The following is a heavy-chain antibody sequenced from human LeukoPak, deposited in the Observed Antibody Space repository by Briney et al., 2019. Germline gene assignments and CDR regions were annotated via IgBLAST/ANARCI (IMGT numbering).Heavy chain of an antibody. D-gene: IGHD2-21*02. CDR2: IYSGGST. Sequence: GGSLRLSCAASGFTVSRNYMSWVRQAPGKGLEWVSVIYSGGSTYYADSVKGRFTISRDNSKNTLYLQMNSLRAEDTAVYFCATGSTAYCGGDCHSFWGQGTLVTVSS. J-gene: IGHJ4*02. CDR3: ATGSTAYCGGDCHSF. V-gene: IGHV3-53*01. CDR1: GFTVSRNY.